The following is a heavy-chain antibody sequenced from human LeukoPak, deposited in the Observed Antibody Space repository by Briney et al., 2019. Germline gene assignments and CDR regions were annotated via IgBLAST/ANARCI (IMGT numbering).Heavy chain of an antibody. D-gene: IGHD3-16*01. CDR3: ARHLANGSPVFNY. J-gene: IGHJ4*02. CDR1: GGSISRYY. Sequence: PSETLSLTCTASGGSISRYYWSWIRQPPGKGLEWIGYIYYTGITDYNPSLKSRVTISVDTSKNHFSLKLRSVTAADTAVYYCARHLANGSPVFNYWGQGTLVTVSS. V-gene: IGHV4-59*08. CDR2: IYYTGIT.